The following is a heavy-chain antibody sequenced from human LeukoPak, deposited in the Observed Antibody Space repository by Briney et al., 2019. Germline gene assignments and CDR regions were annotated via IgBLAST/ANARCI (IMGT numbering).Heavy chain of an antibody. J-gene: IGHJ4*02. CDR2: IKSKTDGGTT. D-gene: IGHD3-22*01. Sequence: GGSLRLSCAASGFTFSNAWMSWVRQAPGKGLEWVGRIKSKTDGGTTDYAAPMKGRFTISRDDSKNTLYLQMNSLKTEDTAVYYCTTAPGYYDSSGLLGGYFDYWGQGTLVTVSS. V-gene: IGHV3-15*01. CDR1: GFTFSNAW. CDR3: TTAPGYYDSSGLLGGYFDY.